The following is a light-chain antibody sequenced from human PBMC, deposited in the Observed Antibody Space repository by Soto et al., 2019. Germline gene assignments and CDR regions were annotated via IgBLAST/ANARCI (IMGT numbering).Light chain of an antibody. CDR1: SSDVGGYNY. Sequence: QSALTQPASVSGSPGQSISISCSGTSSDVGGYNYVSWYQQHPGKAPKLIIYDVSNRPSGVSSRFSGSKSGNTASLTISGLHAEDEADYYCSSYARSNIVVFGAGTKLTVL. CDR2: DVS. CDR3: SSYARSNIVV. J-gene: IGLJ2*01. V-gene: IGLV2-14*01.